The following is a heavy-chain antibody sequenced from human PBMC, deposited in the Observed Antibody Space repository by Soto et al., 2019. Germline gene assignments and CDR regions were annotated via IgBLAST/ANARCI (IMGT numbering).Heavy chain of an antibody. CDR1: GRSLSSYY. CDR3: ARDLTYYYDSSGYDDAFDI. J-gene: IGHJ3*02. D-gene: IGHD3-22*01. V-gene: IGHV4-59*01. Sequence: AETQSRTCSVAGRSLSSYYRSWIRQTPGKGLEWIGYIYYSGSTNYNPSLKSRVTISVDTSKNQFSLKLSSVTAADTAVYYCARDLTYYYDSSGYDDAFDIWGQGTMVTVSS. CDR2: IYYSGST.